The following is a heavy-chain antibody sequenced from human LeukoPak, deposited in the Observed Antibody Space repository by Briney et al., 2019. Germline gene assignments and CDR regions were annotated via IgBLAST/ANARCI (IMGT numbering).Heavy chain of an antibody. D-gene: IGHD5-12*01. CDR3: ARFEPSGYETNWFDP. CDR1: GGSISSYY. J-gene: IGHJ5*02. CDR2: IYYSGST. V-gene: IGHV4-59*01. Sequence: PSETLSLTCTVSGGSISSYYWSWIRQPPGKGLEWIGYIYYSGSTNYNPSLKSRVTISVDTSKNQFSLKLSSVTAADTAVHYCARFEPSGYETNWFDPWGQGTLVTVSS.